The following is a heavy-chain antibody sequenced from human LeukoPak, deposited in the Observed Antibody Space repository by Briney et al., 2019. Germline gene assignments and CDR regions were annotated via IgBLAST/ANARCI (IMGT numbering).Heavy chain of an antibody. J-gene: IGHJ4*02. D-gene: IGHD3-10*01. CDR1: GFTFSSHA. V-gene: IGHV3-30*18. CDR2: ISYEGTHK. CDR3: AKNWRGAYYHDFES. Sequence: GRSLRLSCAASGFTFSSHAMHWVRQAPGKGLEWVALISYEGTHKYYADSVQGRFTISRDTSKNTLFLQMNSLRSEDTAVYYCAKNWRGAYYHDFESWGQGTLVTVSS.